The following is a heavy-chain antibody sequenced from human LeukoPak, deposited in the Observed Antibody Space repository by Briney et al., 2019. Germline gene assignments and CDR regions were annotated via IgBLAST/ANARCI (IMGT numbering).Heavy chain of an antibody. CDR1: GGSISSSSYY. D-gene: IGHD6-13*01. Sequence: SETLSLTCTVSGGSISSSSYYWGWIRQPPGKGLEWIGGIYYSGSTYYNPSLKSRVTISVDTSKNQFSLKLSSVTAADTAVYYCARQGYSSSPNWFDPWGQGTLVTVSS. J-gene: IGHJ5*02. V-gene: IGHV4-39*01. CDR2: IYYSGST. CDR3: ARQGYSSSPNWFDP.